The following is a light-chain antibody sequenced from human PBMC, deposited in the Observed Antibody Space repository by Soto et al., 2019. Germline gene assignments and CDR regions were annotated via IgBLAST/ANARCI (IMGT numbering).Light chain of an antibody. V-gene: IGKV1-39*01. CDR3: QHSYSTPHTT. CDR2: AAS. CDR1: QSISSY. Sequence: DIQMTQSPSSLSASVGDRVTITCRASQSISSYLNWYQQKPGKAPKLLIYAASSLQSGVPSRFSGRGYGTDFNPNIRSLRPEDFATYYCQHSYSTPHTTFGQGNNVDIK. J-gene: IGKJ1*01.